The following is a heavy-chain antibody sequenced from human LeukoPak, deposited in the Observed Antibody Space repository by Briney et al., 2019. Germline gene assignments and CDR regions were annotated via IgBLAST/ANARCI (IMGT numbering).Heavy chain of an antibody. CDR3: ARATRVGTTSDALNI. V-gene: IGHV1-46*01. Sequence: GASVKVSCKASGYTFTRFYMHWLRQAPGQGLEWMGIINPSGGGTSYAQMFQGRVTMTRDTSLSTAYMELSRLGSDDTAVYYCARATRVGTTSDALNIWGQGTMVTVSS. CDR1: GYTFTRFY. CDR2: INPSGGGT. D-gene: IGHD1-26*01. J-gene: IGHJ3*02.